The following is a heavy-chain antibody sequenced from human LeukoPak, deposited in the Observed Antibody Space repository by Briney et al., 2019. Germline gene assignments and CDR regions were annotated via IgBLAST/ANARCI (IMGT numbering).Heavy chain of an antibody. Sequence: SETLSLTCTVSGGSISSYYWSWIRQPPGKGLEWIGYVYYSGSTNYNPSLKSRVTISVDTSKNQFSLKLSSVTAADTAVYYCARAWDIQLWSGGYYYYYYMDVWGKGTTVTVSS. J-gene: IGHJ6*03. CDR3: ARAWDIQLWSGGYYYYYYMDV. CDR2: VYYSGST. V-gene: IGHV4-59*01. D-gene: IGHD5-18*01. CDR1: GGSISSYY.